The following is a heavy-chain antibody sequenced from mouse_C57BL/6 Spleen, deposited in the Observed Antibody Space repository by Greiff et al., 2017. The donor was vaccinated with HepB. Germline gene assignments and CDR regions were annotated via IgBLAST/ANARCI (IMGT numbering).Heavy chain of an antibody. CDR3: AREYYGSIY. D-gene: IGHD1-1*01. CDR1: GYSITSGYY. J-gene: IGHJ2*01. V-gene: IGHV3-6*01. Sequence: ESGPGLVKPSQSLSLTCSVTGYSITSGYYWNWIRQFPGNKREWMGYISYDGSNNYNPSLKNRISITRDTSKNQFFLKLNSVTTEDTATYYCAREYYGSIYWGQGTTLTVSS. CDR2: ISYDGSN.